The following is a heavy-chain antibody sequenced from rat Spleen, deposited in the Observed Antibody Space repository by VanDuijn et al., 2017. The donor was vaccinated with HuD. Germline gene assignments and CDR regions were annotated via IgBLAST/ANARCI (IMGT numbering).Heavy chain of an antibody. CDR2: ILYAGSST. Sequence: EVQLVESGGGLVQPGRSLKLSCAASGFTFSDYAMAWVRQAPKKGLEWVATILYAGSSTYYRDSVKGRFTISRDNAKSTLYLQMDSLRSEDTATYYCARHTTGIPFDYWGQGVMVTVSS. J-gene: IGHJ2*01. CDR1: GFTFSDYA. D-gene: IGHD1-9*01. V-gene: IGHV5-17*01. CDR3: ARHTTGIPFDY.